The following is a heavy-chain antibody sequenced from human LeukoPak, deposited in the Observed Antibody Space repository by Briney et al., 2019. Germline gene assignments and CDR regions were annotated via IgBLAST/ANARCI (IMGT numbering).Heavy chain of an antibody. CDR3: ARESERGMGY. Sequence: GGCLRLSCAASGFTFSSYEMNWVRQAPGKGLEWVSYISSSGSTIYYADSVKGRFTISRDNAKNSLYLQMNSLRAEDTALYYCARESERGMGYWGQGSLVTASS. CDR2: ISSSGSTI. J-gene: IGHJ4*02. CDR1: GFTFSSYE. D-gene: IGHD3-16*01. V-gene: IGHV3-48*03.